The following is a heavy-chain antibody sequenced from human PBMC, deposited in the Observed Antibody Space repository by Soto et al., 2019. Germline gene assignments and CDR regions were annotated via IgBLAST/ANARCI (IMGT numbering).Heavy chain of an antibody. Sequence: GGSLRLSCAASGFTFSSYAMSWVRQAPGKGLEWVSAISGSGGSTYYADSVKGRFTISRDNSKNTLYLQMNSLRAEDTAVYYCAKVPYSSGWYGGDYWGQGTLVTVSS. J-gene: IGHJ4*02. V-gene: IGHV3-23*01. D-gene: IGHD6-19*01. CDR3: AKVPYSSGWYGGDY. CDR2: ISGSGGST. CDR1: GFTFSSYA.